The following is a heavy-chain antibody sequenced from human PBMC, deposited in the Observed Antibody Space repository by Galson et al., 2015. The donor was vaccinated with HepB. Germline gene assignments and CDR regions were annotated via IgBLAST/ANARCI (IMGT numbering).Heavy chain of an antibody. D-gene: IGHD5/OR15-5a*01. J-gene: IGHJ4*02. CDR2: ITGSVRNYAT. Sequence: SLRLSCAASGFTFSDSTIHWVRQASGKGLEWVGRITGSVRNYATSYAASVKGRFTISRDDSKTTAYLQMNSLETEDTAVYYCSKSSGPVYGYSGDFWGQGTLVTVSS. CDR1: GFTFSDST. V-gene: IGHV3-73*01. CDR3: SKSSGPVYGYSGDF.